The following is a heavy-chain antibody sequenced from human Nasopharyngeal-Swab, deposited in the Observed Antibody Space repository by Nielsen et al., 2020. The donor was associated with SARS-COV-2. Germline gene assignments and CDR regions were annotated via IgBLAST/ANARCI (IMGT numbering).Heavy chain of an antibody. Sequence: GGSLRLSCAASGFTFSSYGMHWVRQAPGKGREWGAVIWYDGSNKYYADSVKGRFTISRDNSKNTLYLQMNSLRAEDTAVYYCAREAAPFLGMDVWGQGTTVTVSS. CDR3: AREAAPFLGMDV. J-gene: IGHJ6*02. CDR1: GFTFSSYG. CDR2: IWYDGSNK. V-gene: IGHV3-33*01. D-gene: IGHD6-25*01.